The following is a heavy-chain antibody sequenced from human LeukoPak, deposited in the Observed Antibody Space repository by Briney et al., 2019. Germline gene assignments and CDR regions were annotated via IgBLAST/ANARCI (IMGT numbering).Heavy chain of an antibody. Sequence: GGSLRLSCAASGFTVSTSYMSWVRQAPGKGLEWVSTIFSGGNTYYPDSVKGRFTISRDNSENTLYLQMNSLRVEDTAVYFCARELTWYYYEYWGQGTLVTVSS. CDR3: ARELTWYYYEY. J-gene: IGHJ4*02. CDR2: IFSGGNT. D-gene: IGHD2-21*02. CDR1: GFTVSTSY. V-gene: IGHV3-53*01.